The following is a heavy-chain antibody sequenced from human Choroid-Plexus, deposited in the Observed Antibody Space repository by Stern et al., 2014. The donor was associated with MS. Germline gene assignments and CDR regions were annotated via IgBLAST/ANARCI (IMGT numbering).Heavy chain of an antibody. V-gene: IGHV3-30*18. Sequence: VHLVESGGGVVQPGRPLRLSWVGSGFTLGSCAMHWVRQAPGKGLEGVAGVTYDGSNKYYADSVKGRFSISRDNSQNTLYMQMSSLRPEDTAVYYCAKDRQYLTYFFDHWGQGSLVTVSS. CDR1: GFTLGSCA. CDR3: AKDRQYLTYFFDH. J-gene: IGHJ5*02. CDR2: VTYDGSNK. D-gene: IGHD2/OR15-2a*01.